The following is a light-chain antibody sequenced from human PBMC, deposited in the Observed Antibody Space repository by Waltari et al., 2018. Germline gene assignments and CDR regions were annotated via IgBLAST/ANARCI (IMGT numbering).Light chain of an antibody. CDR1: STDIGANNY. J-gene: IGLJ2*01. CDR3: GSYGSRTI. Sequence: QSALTQPASVSGSPGQSITISCTGASTDIGANNYFSWYQHHPGKAPKLIIYNVSNRPSGVSNRFSGSKSGYTASLTISGLQAEDEADYFCGSYGSRTIFGGGTKLTVL. V-gene: IGLV2-14*03. CDR2: NVS.